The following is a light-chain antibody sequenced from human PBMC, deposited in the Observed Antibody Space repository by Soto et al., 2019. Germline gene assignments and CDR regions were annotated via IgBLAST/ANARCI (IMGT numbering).Light chain of an antibody. CDR1: HSISIW. V-gene: IGKV1-5*03. Sequence: DIQMTQSPSTLSASVGDRVTITCRASHSISIWLAWYQQKPGKAPKILIYKASSLESGVPSRFSGSGSGTEFTLTISSLQPDDFATYYCQQYNSYWTFGQGTKV. CDR3: QQYNSYWT. CDR2: KAS. J-gene: IGKJ1*01.